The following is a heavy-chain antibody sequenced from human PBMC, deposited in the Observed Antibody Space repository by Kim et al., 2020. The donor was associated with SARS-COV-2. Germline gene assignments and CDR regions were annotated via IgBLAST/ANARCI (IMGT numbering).Heavy chain of an antibody. CDR1: GFTFSDHY. Sequence: GGSLRLSCAASGFTFSDHYMDWVRQAPGKGLEWVGRTRNKANSYTTAYAASVKGRFTISRDDSKNSLYLQMNSLKTEDTAVYYCARGADYGDFDNDAFDIWGQGTLVTVSS. V-gene: IGHV3-72*01. J-gene: IGHJ3*02. CDR2: TRNKANSYTT. D-gene: IGHD4-17*01. CDR3: ARGADYGDFDNDAFDI.